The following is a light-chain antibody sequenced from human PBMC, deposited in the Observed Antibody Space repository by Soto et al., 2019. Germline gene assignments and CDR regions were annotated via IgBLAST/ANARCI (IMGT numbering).Light chain of an antibody. V-gene: IGLV1-47*01. CDR2: RND. Sequence: QSVLTQSPSASGTPGQRVTISCSGSSSNIGSNFVYWYQQFPGTAPKLLIYRNDERPSGVPDRFSGSKSGPSASLAISGLRSEDEADYYCAAWDNSLSGWVFGGGTKLTVL. J-gene: IGLJ3*02. CDR3: AAWDNSLSGWV. CDR1: SSNIGSNF.